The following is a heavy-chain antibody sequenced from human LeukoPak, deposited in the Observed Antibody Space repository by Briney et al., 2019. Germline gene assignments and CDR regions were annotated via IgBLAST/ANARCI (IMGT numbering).Heavy chain of an antibody. CDR2: ISGSGGST. Sequence: GGSLTLSCAASGFTFSSYAMSWLRQAPGKGLEWVSAISGSGGSTYYADPVKGRFTISRDNSNNTLYLQMNSMRADDTAVYYCAKYDDDIFAGYFSFDYWGQGTRVTVTA. CDR3: AKYDDDIFAGYFSFDY. D-gene: IGHD3-9*01. J-gene: IGHJ4*02. CDR1: GFTFSSYA. V-gene: IGHV3-23*01.